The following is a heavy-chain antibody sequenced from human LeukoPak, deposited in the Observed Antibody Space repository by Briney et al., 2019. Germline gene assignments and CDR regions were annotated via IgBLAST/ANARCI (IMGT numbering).Heavy chain of an antibody. Sequence: PGGSLRLSCAASGFTFSSYDIHWVRQAPGKGLEWVSTIAGGGTFYADPVKGRFTISRDNSKNTLYLQMNSLSAEDMAVYYCAKQNWGYLDYWGQGTLVTVSS. J-gene: IGHJ4*02. CDR3: AKQNWGYLDY. CDR1: GFTFSSYD. V-gene: IGHV3-23*01. D-gene: IGHD7-27*01. CDR2: IAGGGT.